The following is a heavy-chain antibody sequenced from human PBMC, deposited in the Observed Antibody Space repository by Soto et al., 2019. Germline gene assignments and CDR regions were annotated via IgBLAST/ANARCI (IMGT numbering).Heavy chain of an antibody. CDR1: GGSISSGDYY. V-gene: IGHV4-31*03. Sequence: QVQLQESGPGLVKPSQTLSLTCTVSGGSISSGDYYWSWIRQHPGKGREWIGYTYYSGSTYYNPCLRSRVTLSVEASKNEFSLKLSSVTAGDTAVYYCARDRRVAVAGQSGYYYYYGMDVWGQGTTVTVSS. CDR3: ARDRRVAVAGQSGYYYYYGMDV. CDR2: TYYSGST. D-gene: IGHD6-19*01. J-gene: IGHJ6*02.